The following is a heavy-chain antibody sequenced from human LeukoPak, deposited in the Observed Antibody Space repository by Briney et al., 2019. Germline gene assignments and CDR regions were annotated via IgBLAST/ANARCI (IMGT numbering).Heavy chain of an antibody. J-gene: IGHJ4*02. CDR1: GFTFSSYG. V-gene: IGHV3-23*01. Sequence: GGSLRLSCAASGFTFSSYGMSWVRQAPGKGLEWVSAISGSGGSTYYADSVKGRFTISRDNSKNTLYLQMNSLRAEDTAVYYCANGNYDSSGYYFDYWGQGTLVTVSS. CDR3: ANGNYDSSGYYFDY. D-gene: IGHD3-22*01. CDR2: ISGSGGST.